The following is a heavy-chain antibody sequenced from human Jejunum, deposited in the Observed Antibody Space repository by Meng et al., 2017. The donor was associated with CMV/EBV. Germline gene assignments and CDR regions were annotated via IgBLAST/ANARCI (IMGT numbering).Heavy chain of an antibody. J-gene: IGHJ4*02. D-gene: IGHD4-17*01. V-gene: IGHV3-74*01. Sequence: CAASGFTFSNYWMHWVRQAQGKGLVWVSRIDTNGRTINYADSVKGRFTISRDNAKNTLYLQMNSLRAEDTAVYYCARAGDYRSDYWGQGTLVTVSS. CDR3: ARAGDYRSDY. CDR1: GFTFSNYW. CDR2: IDTNGRTI.